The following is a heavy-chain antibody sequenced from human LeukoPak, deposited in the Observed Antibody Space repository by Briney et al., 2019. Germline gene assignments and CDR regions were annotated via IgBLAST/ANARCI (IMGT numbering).Heavy chain of an antibody. CDR3: ARDGGYTRSDY. J-gene: IGHJ4*02. D-gene: IGHD3-16*02. Sequence: PGGSLRLSCAASGFTFSIYWMSWVRQAPGKGLEWVANIKHDGSEKYSVDSVKGRFTISRDNAKNSLYLQMSSLRAEDTAVYYCARDGGYTRSDYWGQGTLVTVSS. CDR1: GFTFSIYW. V-gene: IGHV3-7*01. CDR2: IKHDGSEK.